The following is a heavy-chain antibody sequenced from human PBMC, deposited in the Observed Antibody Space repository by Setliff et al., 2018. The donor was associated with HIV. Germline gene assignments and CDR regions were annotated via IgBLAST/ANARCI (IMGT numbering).Heavy chain of an antibody. CDR2: INSDGSST. Sequence: GGSLRLSCAASGFSFSNNWMHWVRQAPGKGLVWVSRINSDGSSTSYADSVKGRFTISRDNPKNMLYLQMNSLRGEDTAVYYCVRDITTCWDVWGQGTTVTVSS. CDR1: GFSFSNNW. J-gene: IGHJ6*02. CDR3: VRDITTCWDV. D-gene: IGHD1-20*01. V-gene: IGHV3-74*01.